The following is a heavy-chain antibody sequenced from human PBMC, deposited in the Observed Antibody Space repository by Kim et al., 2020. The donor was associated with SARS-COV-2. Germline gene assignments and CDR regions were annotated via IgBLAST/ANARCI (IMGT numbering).Heavy chain of an antibody. D-gene: IGHD5-12*01. Sequence: GGSLRLSCAASGFTFSSYAMHWVRQAPGKGLDWVSAIWYDGSNKYYADSVKGRFTISRDNSKNTLYLQMNSLRAEDTAVYYCAMGTVATIWVDYWGQGTLVTVSS. CDR2: IWYDGSNK. CDR3: AMGTVATIWVDY. J-gene: IGHJ4*02. V-gene: IGHV3-33*01. CDR1: GFTFSSYA.